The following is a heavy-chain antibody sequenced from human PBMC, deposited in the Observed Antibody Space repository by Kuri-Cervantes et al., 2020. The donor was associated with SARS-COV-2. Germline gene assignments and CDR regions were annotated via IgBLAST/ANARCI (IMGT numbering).Heavy chain of an antibody. J-gene: IGHJ4*02. CDR1: GGFISSYY. CDR3: AKHDYGDYGTFDY. CDR2: IYYSGST. Sequence: SETLSLTCTVSGGFISSYYWSWIRQPPGKGLEWIGYIYYSGSTNYNPSLKSRATILVYTSHNHFSLNLDSVTAADTAVYYCAKHDYGDYGTFDYWGPGTLVTVSS. D-gene: IGHD4-17*01. V-gene: IGHV4-59*08.